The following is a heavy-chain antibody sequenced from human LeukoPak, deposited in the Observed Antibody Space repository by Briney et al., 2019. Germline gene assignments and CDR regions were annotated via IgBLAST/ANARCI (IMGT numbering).Heavy chain of an antibody. CDR1: GYTFTGYY. J-gene: IGHJ3*02. CDR3: ARERQWVVRNAFDI. D-gene: IGHD6-19*01. CDR2: INPNSGGT. Sequence: ASVKVSCKASGYTFTGYYMHWVRQAPGQGLEWMGWINPNSGGTNYAQKFQGRVTMTRDTSISTAYMELSRLRSDDTAVYYCARERQWVVRNAFDIWGQGTMVTVSS. V-gene: IGHV1-2*02.